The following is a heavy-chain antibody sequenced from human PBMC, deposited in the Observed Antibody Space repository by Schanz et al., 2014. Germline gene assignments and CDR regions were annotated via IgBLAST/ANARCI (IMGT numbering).Heavy chain of an antibody. J-gene: IGHJ3*02. CDR2: ISRDGTTS. Sequence: EVQLVESGGNLVQPGGSLRLSCVASGFTFSRYDMNWIRQAPGKGLEWLSYISRDGTTSYYADSVKGRFTISRDNAKNSLYLEMTSLRGEDTAVYYCARENLNWEAFDIWGQGTVVTVSS. D-gene: IGHD7-27*01. CDR3: ARENLNWEAFDI. V-gene: IGHV3-48*03. CDR1: GFTFSRYD.